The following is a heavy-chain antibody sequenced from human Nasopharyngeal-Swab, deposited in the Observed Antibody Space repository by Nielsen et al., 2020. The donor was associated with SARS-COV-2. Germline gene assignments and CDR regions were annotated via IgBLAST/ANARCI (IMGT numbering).Heavy chain of an antibody. V-gene: IGHV3-21*01. Sequence: VRQAPGKGLEWGSPMSRSSSYIYYADSVKGRFTISRDNAKNSLYLQMNSLRAEDTAVYYCARDQRRDYDFWSGYYERTGYGMDVWGQGTTVTVSS. CDR2: MSRSSSYI. CDR3: ARDQRRDYDFWSGYYERTGYGMDV. J-gene: IGHJ6*02. D-gene: IGHD3-3*01.